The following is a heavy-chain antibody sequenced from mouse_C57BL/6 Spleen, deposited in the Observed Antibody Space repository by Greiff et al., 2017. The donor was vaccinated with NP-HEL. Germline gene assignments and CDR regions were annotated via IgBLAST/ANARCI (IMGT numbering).Heavy chain of an antibody. Sequence: QVQLQQPGAELVKPGASVKLSCKASGYTFTSYWMHWVKQRPGQGLEWIGMIHPNSGSTNYNEKFKGKATLTEDKSSSTASMQLSSLTSEDSAVYKGERWLRGYLDDWGQGTTLTVAS. CDR2: IHPNSGST. CDR3: ERWLRGYLDD. CDR1: GYTFTSYW. V-gene: IGHV1-64*01. D-gene: IGHD2-2*01. J-gene: IGHJ2*01.